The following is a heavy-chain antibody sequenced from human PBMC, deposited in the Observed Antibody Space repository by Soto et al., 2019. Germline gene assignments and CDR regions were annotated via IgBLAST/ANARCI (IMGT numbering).Heavy chain of an antibody. V-gene: IGHV3-23*01. D-gene: IGHD7-27*01. CDR1: GFKFSNSA. Sequence: EVQLLESGGGLVQPGGSLRLSCAASGFKFSNSAMTWGRQAPGKGLECVSAISGSGGSTYYADSVKGRFTISRDNSENTLYLQMSILGAEDTAVYYCTKAAVVWGSSWYFDLWGRGTLVTVSS. CDR3: TKAAVVWGSSWYFDL. CDR2: ISGSGGST. J-gene: IGHJ2*01.